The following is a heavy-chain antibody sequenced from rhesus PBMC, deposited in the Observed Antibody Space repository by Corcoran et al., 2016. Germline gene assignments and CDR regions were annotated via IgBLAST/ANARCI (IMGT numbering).Heavy chain of an antibody. CDR1: GGSFSSYW. V-gene: IGHV4-80*01. CDR2: INGNSGST. D-gene: IGHD6-25*01. J-gene: IGHJ4*01. CDR3: ARFGAAGLFDY. Sequence: QVQLQESGPGLVKPSETLSLTCAVSGGSFSSYWWSWIRPPPGKGLEWIGEINGNSGSTNYNPSRNSRVTISKAASKNQFSLKLSSVTAADTAVYYCARFGAAGLFDYWGQGVLVTVSS.